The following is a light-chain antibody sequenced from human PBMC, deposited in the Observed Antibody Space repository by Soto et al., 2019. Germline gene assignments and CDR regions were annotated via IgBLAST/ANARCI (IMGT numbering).Light chain of an antibody. V-gene: IGKV1-5*03. CDR2: KAS. CDR3: QQYNTYQLT. J-gene: IGKJ4*01. Sequence: DIQMTQSPSTLSASVGDRVTITCRASQSISTWLAWYQQKPGKAPKLLIYKASSLEGGVPSRFSGSGSGTEFNITVSSLRPDDFAPYYCQQYNTYQLTFGGGTTVEIK. CDR1: QSISTW.